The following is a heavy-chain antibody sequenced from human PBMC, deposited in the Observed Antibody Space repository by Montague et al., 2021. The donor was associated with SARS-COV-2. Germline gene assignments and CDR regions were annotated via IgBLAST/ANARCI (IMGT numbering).Heavy chain of an antibody. CDR3: VREKAGGLRNVLDI. CDR2: IYHSGTT. CDR1: GFSIGSGDY. J-gene: IGHJ3*02. Sequence: SETLSLTCTVSGFSIGSGDYWGWIRQPPGKGLEWIGSIYHSGTTYYNPSLQSRLTMSIDTSTNQFSLRLTSVTAADTAVFFCVREKAGGLRNVLDIWGQGTTVTASS. V-gene: IGHV4-38-2*02.